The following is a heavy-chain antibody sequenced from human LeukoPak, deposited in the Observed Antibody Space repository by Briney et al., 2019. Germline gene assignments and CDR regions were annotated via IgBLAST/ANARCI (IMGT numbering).Heavy chain of an antibody. CDR3: ARGGVSTMVRGVTDMDV. CDR1: GFTFSSYS. J-gene: IGHJ6*03. Sequence: PGGSLRLSCAASGFTFSSYSMNWVRQAPGKGLEWVSYISSSSSTIYYADSVKGRFTISRDNAKNSLYLQMNSLRAEDTAVYHCARGGVSTMVRGVTDMDVWGKGTTVTVSS. CDR2: ISSSSSTI. D-gene: IGHD3-10*01. V-gene: IGHV3-48*04.